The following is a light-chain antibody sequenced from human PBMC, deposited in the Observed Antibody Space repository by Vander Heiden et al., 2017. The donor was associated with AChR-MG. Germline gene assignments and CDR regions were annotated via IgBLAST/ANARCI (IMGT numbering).Light chain of an antibody. Sequence: AIRITQSPSSLSASTGDRVTITCRASQGISSYLAWYQQKPGKAPKLLIYAASTLQSGVPSRFSGSGSGTDFTLTISCLQSEDFATYYCQHEDSSPGAFGGGTKVDIK. J-gene: IGKJ4*01. CDR1: QGISSY. CDR2: AAS. V-gene: IGKV1-8*01. CDR3: QHEDSSPGA.